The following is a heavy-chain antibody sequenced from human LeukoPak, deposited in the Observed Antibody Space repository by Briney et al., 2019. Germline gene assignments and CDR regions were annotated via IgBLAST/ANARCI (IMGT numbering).Heavy chain of an antibody. J-gene: IGHJ4*02. CDR1: GFTFSTYA. CDR3: ATDVTGGAISF. CDR2: ITSSGGST. V-gene: IGHV3-23*01. D-gene: IGHD1-14*01. Sequence: GGSLRLSCAASGFTFSTYAMSWVRQAPGKGLEWVSIITSSGGSTNYADSVKGRFTVSRDNSKNTLYLQMNSLKPDDTAVYYCATDVTGGAISFWGQGALVTVSS.